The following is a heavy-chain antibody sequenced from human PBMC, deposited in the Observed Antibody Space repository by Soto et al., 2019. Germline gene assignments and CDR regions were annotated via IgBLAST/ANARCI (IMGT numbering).Heavy chain of an antibody. CDR2: IYYSGST. D-gene: IGHD3-3*01. CDR1: GGSISSYY. J-gene: IGHJ6*03. V-gene: IGHV4-59*01. CDR3: AREGLRFLERGYYRDV. Sequence: SETLSLTCTVSGGSISSYYWSWIRQPPGKGLEWIGYIYYSGSTNYNPSLKSRVTISVDTSKNQFSLKLSSVTAADTAVYYCAREGLRFLERGYYRDVWGKGTTVTVSS.